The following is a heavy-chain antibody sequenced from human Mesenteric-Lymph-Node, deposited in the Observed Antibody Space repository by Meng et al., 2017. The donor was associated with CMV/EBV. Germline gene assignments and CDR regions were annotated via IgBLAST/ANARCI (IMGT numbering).Heavy chain of an antibody. CDR1: GGSVSSGSCY. V-gene: IGHV4-61*01. CDR3: ARVGVPRSSFYFDY. Sequence: SGGSVSSGSCYWGWIRQPPGKGLEWIGYIYYSGSSNYNPSLKSRVTISVDMSKNQFSLKLSSVTAADTAVFYCARVGVPRSSFYFDYWGQGTLVTVSS. CDR2: IYYSGSS. J-gene: IGHJ4*02. D-gene: IGHD3-10*01.